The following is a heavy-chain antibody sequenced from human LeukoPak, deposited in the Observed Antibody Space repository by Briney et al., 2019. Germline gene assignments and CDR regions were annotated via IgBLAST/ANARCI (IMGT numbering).Heavy chain of an antibody. CDR3: ARRGPTLYGSGSYYNEPFDY. Sequence: PSETLSLTCTVSGGSISSYYRSWIRQPPGKGLEWIGYIYYSGSTNYNPSLKSRVTISVDTSKKQFSLKLSSVTAADTAVYYCARRGPTLYGSGSYYNEPFDYWGQGTLVTVSS. CDR2: IYYSGST. CDR1: GGSISSYY. J-gene: IGHJ4*02. D-gene: IGHD3-10*01. V-gene: IGHV4-59*01.